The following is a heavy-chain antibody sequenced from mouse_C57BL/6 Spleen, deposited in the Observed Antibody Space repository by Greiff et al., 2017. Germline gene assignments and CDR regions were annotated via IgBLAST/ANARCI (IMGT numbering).Heavy chain of an antibody. CDR1: GFTFSSYG. D-gene: IGHD1-1*01. V-gene: IGHV5-6*01. Sequence: EVQLVESGGDLVKPGGSLKLSCAASGFTFSSYGMSWVRQTPDKRLEWVATISSGGSYTYYPDSVKGRFTISRDNAKNTLYLQMSSLKSEDTAMYYCASLATAVAYWGQGTLVTVSA. J-gene: IGHJ3*01. CDR3: ASLATAVAY. CDR2: ISSGGSYT.